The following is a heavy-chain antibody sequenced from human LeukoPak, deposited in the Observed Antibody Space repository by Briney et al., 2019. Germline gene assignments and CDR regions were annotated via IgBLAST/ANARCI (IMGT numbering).Heavy chain of an antibody. D-gene: IGHD6-19*01. J-gene: IGHJ5*02. CDR3: AKDGAQYSSGPECDP. Sequence: GGSLRLSCATSGLHFSGTAMSWVRQAPGKGLEWVSAISHDGMNAYYADSVKGRFTISRDNSKKTVSLEMSSLTAADTGVYYCAKDGAQYSSGPECDPRGQGALVTVSP. CDR2: ISHDGMNA. CDR1: GLHFSGTA. V-gene: IGHV3-23*01.